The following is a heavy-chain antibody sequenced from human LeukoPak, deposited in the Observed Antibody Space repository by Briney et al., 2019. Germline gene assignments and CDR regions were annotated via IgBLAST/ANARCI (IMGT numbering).Heavy chain of an antibody. V-gene: IGHV1-2*06. Sequence: ASVKVSCKASGYTFTGYYMHWVRQAPGQGLEWMGRINPNSGGTNYAQKFQGRVTMTRDTSISTGYMELSRLRSDDTAVYYCARGDYYYYYMDVWGKGTTVTVSS. CDR1: GYTFTGYY. J-gene: IGHJ6*03. CDR3: ARGDYYYYYMDV. CDR2: INPNSGGT.